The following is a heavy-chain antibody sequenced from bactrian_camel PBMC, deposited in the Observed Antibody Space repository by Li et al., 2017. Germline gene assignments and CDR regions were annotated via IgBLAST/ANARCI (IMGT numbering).Heavy chain of an antibody. V-gene: IGHV3S67*01. CDR3: AADRWLWRASFVLSDYSL. D-gene: IGHD1*01. CDR2: VDYDGTT. Sequence: DVQLVESGGGSVQAGGSMRLTCVVSGYTYSTYSMGWFRQAPGKEREGIAYVDYDGTTVYDASVKGRFTIARDNAKNTVYLQMNNLKPEDTAVYYCAADRWLWRASFVLSDYSLWGQGTQVTVS. CDR1: GYTYSTYS. J-gene: IGHJ4*01.